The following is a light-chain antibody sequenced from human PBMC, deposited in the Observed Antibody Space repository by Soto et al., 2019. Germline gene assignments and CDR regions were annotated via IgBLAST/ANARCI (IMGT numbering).Light chain of an antibody. J-gene: IGKJ1*01. CDR1: QSVTSNY. CDR2: GAS. Sequence: EIVLTQSPGTLSLSPGERATLSCRASQSVTSNYLAWYQHKPGLAPRFLIYGASTRAGGIPDRFSGSGSGTDFTLPISRLEPEDFAVYYWLQYCTSPHRTFGQGTKVEFK. CDR3: LQYCTSPHRT. V-gene: IGKV3-20*01.